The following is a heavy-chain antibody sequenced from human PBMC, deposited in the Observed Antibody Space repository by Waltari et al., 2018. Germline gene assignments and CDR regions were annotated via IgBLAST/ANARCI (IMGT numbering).Heavy chain of an antibody. CDR2: INPQTVGT. Sequence: QVHLVQSGGEVKKPGASVTVSCKASGSIFTDYYIHWVRQATGQRDQGLEWVGWINPQTVGTNDAPNFRGRVTMTWDTSASTANMELSRLRSDDTAVYYCARVYEFHYDSTAYLSVFDSWGQGTLVTVSS. CDR3: ARVYEFHYDSTAYLSVFDS. J-gene: IGHJ4*01. D-gene: IGHD3-22*01. V-gene: IGHV1-2*02. CDR1: GSIFTDYY.